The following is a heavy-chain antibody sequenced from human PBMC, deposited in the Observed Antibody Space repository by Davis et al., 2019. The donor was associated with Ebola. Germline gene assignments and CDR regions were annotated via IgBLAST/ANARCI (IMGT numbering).Heavy chain of an antibody. Sequence: GGSLRLSCAASGFTFSSYWMSWVRQAPGKGLEWVSYISSSSSTIYHADSVKGRFTISRDNAKHSLYLQMNSLRDEDTAVYYCARELRLYYGSGSRKGGYYYYGVDVWGQGTTVTASS. V-gene: IGHV3-48*02. J-gene: IGHJ6*02. CDR3: ARELRLYYGSGSRKGGYYYYGVDV. CDR1: GFTFSSYW. CDR2: ISSSSSTI. D-gene: IGHD3-10*01.